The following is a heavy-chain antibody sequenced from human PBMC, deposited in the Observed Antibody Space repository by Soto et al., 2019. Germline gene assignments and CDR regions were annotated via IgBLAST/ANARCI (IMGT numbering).Heavy chain of an antibody. D-gene: IGHD3-22*01. CDR3: AREGASGSHIGY. CDR1: GGTFSSYA. V-gene: IGHV1-69*01. CDR2: VMPIFGTA. Sequence: QVQLVQSGAEVKKPGSSVKVSCKASGGTFSSYAISWVRQAPGQGLEWMGGVMPIFGTANYAQKFQGRVTITADESTSTAYMELSSLRSEDTAVYYCAREGASGSHIGYWGQGTLVTVSS. J-gene: IGHJ4*02.